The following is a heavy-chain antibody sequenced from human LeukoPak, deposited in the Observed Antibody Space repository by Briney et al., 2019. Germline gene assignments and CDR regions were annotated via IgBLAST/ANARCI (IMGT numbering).Heavy chain of an antibody. CDR2: ITSSSSSM. J-gene: IGHJ4*02. Sequence: PGGSLRLSCVASGFTFSIYTMSWVRQAPGKGLEWVSSITSSSSSMYSADSVKGRLTISRDNAKNSLYLQMNSLRAEDTAVYYCARDLYTYVAAAGTGDYWGQGTLVTASS. V-gene: IGHV3-21*04. CDR3: ARDLYTYVAAAGTGDY. D-gene: IGHD6-13*01. CDR1: GFTFSIYT.